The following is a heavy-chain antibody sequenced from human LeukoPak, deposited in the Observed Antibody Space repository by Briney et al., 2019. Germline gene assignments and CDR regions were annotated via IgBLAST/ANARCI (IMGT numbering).Heavy chain of an antibody. CDR2: ISYDGSNK. Sequence: GGSLRLSCAASGFTFSSYGMHWVRQAPGKGLEWVVVISYDGSNKYYADSVKGRFTISRDNAKNSLYLQMNSLRAEDTAVYYCARDPGYGDYVDSFSWGQGTLVTVSS. CDR1: GFTFSSYG. V-gene: IGHV3-30*03. J-gene: IGHJ4*02. CDR3: ARDPGYGDYVDSFS. D-gene: IGHD4-17*01.